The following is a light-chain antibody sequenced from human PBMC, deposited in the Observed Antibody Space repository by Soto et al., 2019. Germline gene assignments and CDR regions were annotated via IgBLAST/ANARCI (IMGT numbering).Light chain of an antibody. V-gene: IGKV3-20*01. CDR2: DAS. J-gene: IGKJ1*01. CDR3: QQFGSSPPWT. Sequence: EIVLTQSPGTLSLSPGERATLSCRASQSVSSRYLVWYQQKPGQAPRLLIYDASSRATGIPDRFSGSGSGTDFTLIISRLEPEDFAVYYCQQFGSSPPWTFGQGTKVEIK. CDR1: QSVSSRY.